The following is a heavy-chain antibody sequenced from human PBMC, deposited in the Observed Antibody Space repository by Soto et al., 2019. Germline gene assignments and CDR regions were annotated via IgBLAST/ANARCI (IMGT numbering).Heavy chain of an antibody. J-gene: IGHJ6*02. CDR1: GYTFPSYA. Sequence: KVSCKASGYTFPSYAMHWVRQAPGQRLEWMGWINAGNGNTKYSQKFQGRVTITRDTSASTAYMELSSLRSEDTAVYYCGLWKDDYYYGMDVWGQGTTDTVPS. CDR2: INAGNGNT. CDR3: GLWKDDYYYGMDV. V-gene: IGHV1-3*01. D-gene: IGHD1-1*01.